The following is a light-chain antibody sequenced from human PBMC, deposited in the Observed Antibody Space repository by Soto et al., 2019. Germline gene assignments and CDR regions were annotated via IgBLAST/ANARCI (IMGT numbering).Light chain of an antibody. Sequence: QSALTQPRSVSGSPGQSVTISCTGTNSDVGGYNFVSWYQQLPGKAPKLMISAVSQRPSGVPDRFSGSKSGNTASLTISGLQADDEADYFCCSYTASDICVFGGGTKVTVL. V-gene: IGLV2-11*01. CDR1: NSDVGGYNF. CDR2: AVS. J-gene: IGLJ3*02. CDR3: CSYTASDICV.